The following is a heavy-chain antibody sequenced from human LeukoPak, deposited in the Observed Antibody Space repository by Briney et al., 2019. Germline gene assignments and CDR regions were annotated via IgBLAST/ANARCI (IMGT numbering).Heavy chain of an antibody. D-gene: IGHD2-21*01. CDR2: IWFDGSDK. J-gene: IGHJ4*02. CDR3: ARGGEPDYFDY. Sequence: PGGSLRLSCAASGFTFSNYGMHWVRQAPGKGLEWVALIWFDGSDKYYADSVQGRLTISRDNSENTLSLQVSSLRAEDTAIYYCARGGEPDYFDYWGQGTLVTVSS. CDR1: GFTFSNYG. V-gene: IGHV3-33*01.